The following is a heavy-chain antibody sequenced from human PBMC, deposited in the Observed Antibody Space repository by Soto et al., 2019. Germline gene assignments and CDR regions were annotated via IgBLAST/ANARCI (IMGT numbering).Heavy chain of an antibody. V-gene: IGHV1-3*01. D-gene: IGHD2-21*02. Sequence: ASVKVSCKASGYTFTSYAMHWERQAPGQRLEWMGWINAGNGNTKYSQKFRGRVTITRDTSASTAYMEVSSLRSEDTAVYYCARSIVVVTAIDYWGQGTLVTVSS. CDR3: ARSIVVVTAIDY. CDR1: GYTFTSYA. CDR2: INAGNGNT. J-gene: IGHJ4*02.